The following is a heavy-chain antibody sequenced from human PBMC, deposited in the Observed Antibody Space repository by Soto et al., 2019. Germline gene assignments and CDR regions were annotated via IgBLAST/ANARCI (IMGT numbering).Heavy chain of an antibody. CDR3: ARAPPRIQIWLLPWFDP. D-gene: IGHD5-18*01. J-gene: IGHJ5*02. V-gene: IGHV1-69*06. CDR1: GGTFSSYA. Sequence: SVKVSCKASGGTFSSYAISWVRQAPVQGLEWMGWIIPIFGTANYAQKFQGRVTITADKSTSTAYMELSSLRSEDTAVYYCARAPPRIQIWLLPWFDPWGQGTLVTVSS. CDR2: IIPIFGTA.